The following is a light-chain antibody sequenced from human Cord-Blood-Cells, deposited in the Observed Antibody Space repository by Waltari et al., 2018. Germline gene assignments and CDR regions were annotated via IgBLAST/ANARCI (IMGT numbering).Light chain of an antibody. Sequence: QSALTQPASVSGSPGQSIPSPCTGTTSDVGSYNLVPWYQQHPGKAPKLMIYEGSKRPSGVSNRFSGSKSGNTASLTISGLQAEDEADYYCCSYAGSSTWVFGGGTKLTVL. CDR1: TSDVGSYNL. CDR3: CSYAGSSTWV. J-gene: IGLJ3*02. V-gene: IGLV2-23*01. CDR2: EGS.